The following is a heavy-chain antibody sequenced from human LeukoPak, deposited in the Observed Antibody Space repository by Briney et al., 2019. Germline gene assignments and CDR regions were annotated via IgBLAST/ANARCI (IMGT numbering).Heavy chain of an antibody. CDR1: GGSISSYY. D-gene: IGHD2-2*03. CDR2: IYYSGST. Sequence: PSETLSLTCTVSGGSISSYYWSWIRQPPGKGLEWIGYIYYSGSTNYNPSLKSRVTISVDTSKNQFSLKLNSVTAADTAVYYCARAGYCSSTSCQWVPLVWGQGTTVTVSS. CDR3: ARAGYCSSTSCQWVPLV. V-gene: IGHV4-59*01. J-gene: IGHJ6*02.